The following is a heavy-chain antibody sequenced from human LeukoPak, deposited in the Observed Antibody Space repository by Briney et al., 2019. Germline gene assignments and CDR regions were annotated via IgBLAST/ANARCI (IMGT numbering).Heavy chain of an antibody. CDR3: AKAGYSSGWRNFDY. CDR1: GFTFSNYN. D-gene: IGHD6-19*01. CDR2: ISYDGSNK. J-gene: IGHJ4*02. Sequence: GGSLRLSCAASGFTFSNYNMNWVRQAPGKGLEWVAVISYDGSNKFYADSVKGRFTISRDNSKNTLYLQMNSLRAEDTAVYYCAKAGYSSGWRNFDYWGQGTLVTVSS. V-gene: IGHV3-30*18.